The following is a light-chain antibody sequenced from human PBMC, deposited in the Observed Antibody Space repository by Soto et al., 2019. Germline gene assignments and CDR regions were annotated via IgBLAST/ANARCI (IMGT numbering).Light chain of an antibody. CDR3: QQYNSVPLT. V-gene: IGKV1-27*01. Sequence: DIQMTQSPSPLSASVGDRVTITCRASQGISNSLAWYQQKPGKVPKLLIYGASTLQPGVPSRFSGSGSGTDFTPTISSLQPEDVATSYCQQYNSVPLTFGGGTKVEIK. J-gene: IGKJ4*01. CDR1: QGISNS. CDR2: GAS.